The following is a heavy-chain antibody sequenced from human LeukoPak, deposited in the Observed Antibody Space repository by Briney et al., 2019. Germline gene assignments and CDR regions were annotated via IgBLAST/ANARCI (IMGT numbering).Heavy chain of an antibody. CDR1: GFTFSNYG. CDR2: LSGSGGST. V-gene: IGHV3-23*01. Sequence: GGSLRLSCAASGFTFSNYGMSWVRQAPGKGLEWVSGLSGSGGSTYYADSVKGRFTISRDNSKNTLYLQMNSLRAEDTAVYYCAKDQEGVLLFDYWGQGTLVTVSS. J-gene: IGHJ4*02. CDR3: AKDQEGVLLFDY. D-gene: IGHD3-10*01.